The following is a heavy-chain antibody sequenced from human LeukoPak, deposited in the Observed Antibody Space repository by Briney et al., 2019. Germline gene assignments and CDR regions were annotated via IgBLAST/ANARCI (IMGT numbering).Heavy chain of an antibody. Sequence: SETLSLTCAVYGGSFSGYYWSWIRQPPGKGLEWIGEINHSGSTNYNPSLKSRGTISVDTSKNQFPPKPRSVTAADTAVYYCARGPKLIFVVVVAATPYWFDPWGQGTLVTVSS. V-gene: IGHV4-34*01. J-gene: IGHJ5*02. CDR2: INHSGST. D-gene: IGHD2-15*01. CDR3: ARGPKLIFVVVVAATPYWFDP. CDR1: GGSFSGYY.